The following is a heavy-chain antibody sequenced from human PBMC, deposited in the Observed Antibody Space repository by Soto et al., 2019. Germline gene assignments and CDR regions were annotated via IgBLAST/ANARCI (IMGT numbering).Heavy chain of an antibody. D-gene: IGHD3-9*01. J-gene: IGHJ6*02. V-gene: IGHV1-3*01. CDR3: AKSYFDWLSHETYYYYGMDV. CDR2: INAGNGNT. CDR1: GYTFTSYA. Sequence: QVQLVQSGAEVKKPGASVKVSCKASGYTFTSYAMHWVRQAPGQRLEWMGWINAGNGNTKYSQKFQGRVTITRDTSASTAYMELSSLRSEDTAVYYCAKSYFDWLSHETYYYYGMDVWGQGTTVTVSS.